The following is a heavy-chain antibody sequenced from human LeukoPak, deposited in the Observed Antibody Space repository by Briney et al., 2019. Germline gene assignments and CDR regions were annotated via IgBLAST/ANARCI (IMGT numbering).Heavy chain of an antibody. CDR1: GGSFSGYY. J-gene: IGHJ6*02. V-gene: IGHV4-34*01. CDR2: INHSGST. CDR3: ARGSPASGWYVGYYYYGMDV. D-gene: IGHD6-19*01. Sequence: SETLSLTCAVSGGSFSGYYWSWIRQPPGKGLEWIGEINHSGSTNYNPSLKSRVTISVDTSKNQFSLKLSSVTAADTAVYYCARGSPASGWYVGYYYYGMDVWGQGTTVTVSS.